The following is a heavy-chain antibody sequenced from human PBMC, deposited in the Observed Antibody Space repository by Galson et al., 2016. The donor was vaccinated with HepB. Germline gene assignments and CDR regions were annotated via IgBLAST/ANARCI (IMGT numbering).Heavy chain of an antibody. Sequence: QSGAEVKEPGESLKISCKGSGYRFTSQWVGWVRQMPGKGLEWMGIIYPDDSDTRYRPSFQGQVTISADKSINTAYLQWSSLEASDSAMYYCAIPHSGRYYAGYRGLDVWGQGTTVTVS. CDR1: GYRFTSQW. CDR2: IYPDDSDT. J-gene: IGHJ6*02. D-gene: IGHD1-26*01. CDR3: AIPHSGRYYAGYRGLDV. V-gene: IGHV5-51*01.